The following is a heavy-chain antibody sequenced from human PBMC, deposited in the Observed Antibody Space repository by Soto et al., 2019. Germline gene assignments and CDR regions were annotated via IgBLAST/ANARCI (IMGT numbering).Heavy chain of an antibody. J-gene: IGHJ5*02. V-gene: IGHV4-34*09. CDR1: GGSLSEYY. D-gene: IGHD3-10*01. Sequence: PSETLSLTCAVYGGSLSEYYWSWIRQPPGKGLEWIGYIYYNGSTYYNPSLKSRVTISVDTSKNQFSLKLSSVTAADTAVYYCARGGGGFGELLRNWFDPWGQGTLVTVSS. CDR2: IYYNGST. CDR3: ARGGGGFGELLRNWFDP.